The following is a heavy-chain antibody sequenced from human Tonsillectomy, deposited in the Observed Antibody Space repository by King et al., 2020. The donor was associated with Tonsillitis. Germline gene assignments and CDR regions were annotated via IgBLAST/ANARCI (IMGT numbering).Heavy chain of an antibody. Sequence: VQLVESGGGVVQPGRSLRLSCAASGFTFSSYGMHWVRQAPGKGLEWVAVIWYDWRNKYYADSVKGRFTISRDNSKNTLYLQMNSLRAEDTAVYYCARDRGEMATLDYWGQGTLVTVSS. CDR2: IWYDWRNK. V-gene: IGHV3-33*01. CDR3: ARDRGEMATLDY. CDR1: GFTFSSYG. D-gene: IGHD5-24*01. J-gene: IGHJ4*02.